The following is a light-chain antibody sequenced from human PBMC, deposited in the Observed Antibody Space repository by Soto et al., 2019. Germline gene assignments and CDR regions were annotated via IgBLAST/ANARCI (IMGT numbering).Light chain of an antibody. V-gene: IGKV1-12*01. CDR1: QAIDSW. Sequence: QMTQSPSSVSASVGDRVTITCRASQAIDSWLAWYQQKPGEAPKLLIFTGSLLHSGVPPRFSGSGSGTDLTLTISSLQPEDFATYYCQQTLSFPPTFGQGTKV. CDR3: QQTLSFPPT. J-gene: IGKJ1*01. CDR2: TGS.